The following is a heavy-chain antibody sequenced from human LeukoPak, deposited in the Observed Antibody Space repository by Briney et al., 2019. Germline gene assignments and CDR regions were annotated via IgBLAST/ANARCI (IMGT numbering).Heavy chain of an antibody. CDR3: ARVAEKYYDYVWGSYRTSFDAFDI. CDR1: GYTFTGYY. D-gene: IGHD3-16*02. J-gene: IGHJ3*02. Sequence: ASVKVSCKASGYTFTGYYMHWVRQAPGQGLEWMGWINPNIGGTNYAQKFQGRVTMTRDTSISTAYMELSRLRSDDTAVYYCARVAEKYYDYVWGSYRTSFDAFDIWGQGTMVTVSS. V-gene: IGHV1-2*02. CDR2: INPNIGGT.